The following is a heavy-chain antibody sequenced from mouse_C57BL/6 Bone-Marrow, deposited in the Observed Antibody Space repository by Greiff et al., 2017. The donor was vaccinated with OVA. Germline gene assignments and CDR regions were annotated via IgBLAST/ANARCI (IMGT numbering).Heavy chain of an antibody. J-gene: IGHJ4*01. CDR3: SEDAAVYYYACSDGYYAMDY. Sequence: QVQLQQSGPELARPWASVKISCQAFYTFSRRVHFAMRDTNYWMQWVKKRPGQGLEGIGANYPGNGDTSYNQKFKGKATLPADKYSSTAYMQLSSRTSEDAAVYYYACSDGYYAMDYWGQGTSVTVSS. CDR1: YTFSRRVH. CDR2: GQGLEGIG. D-gene: IGHD2-3*01. V-gene: IGHV1-87*01.